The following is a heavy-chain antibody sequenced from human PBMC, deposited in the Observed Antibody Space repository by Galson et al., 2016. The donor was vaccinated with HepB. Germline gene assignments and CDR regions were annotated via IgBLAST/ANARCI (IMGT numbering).Heavy chain of an antibody. CDR1: GFPFTSFS. CDR3: ARDRDWAFDY. Sequence: SLRLSCAASGFPFTSFSMNWVRQAPGKGLEWVSYISINSDNKRYIDSVMGRFIISRDNVRNSMYLQMNSLRDEDTAVHYCARDRDWAFDYWGQGVLVTVSS. D-gene: IGHD3/OR15-3a*01. CDR2: ISINSDNK. J-gene: IGHJ4*02. V-gene: IGHV3-48*02.